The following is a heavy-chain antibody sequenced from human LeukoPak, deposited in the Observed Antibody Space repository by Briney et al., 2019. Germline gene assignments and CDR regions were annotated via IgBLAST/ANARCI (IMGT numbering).Heavy chain of an antibody. Sequence: ASVKVSCKASGYTFTSYGISWVRQAPGQGLEWMGWISAYNGNTNYAQKLQGRVTMTTDTSTSTAYMELRSLRSDDTAVYYCARSGDNPAYYGDYVVESANNWFDPWGQGTLVTVSS. J-gene: IGHJ5*02. CDR3: ARSGDNPAYYGDYVVESANNWFDP. CDR2: ISAYNGNT. D-gene: IGHD4-17*01. V-gene: IGHV1-18*01. CDR1: GYTFTSYG.